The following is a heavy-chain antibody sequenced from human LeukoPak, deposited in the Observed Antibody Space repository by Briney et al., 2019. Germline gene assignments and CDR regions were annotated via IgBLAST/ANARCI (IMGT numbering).Heavy chain of an antibody. CDR2: INPNSGGT. J-gene: IGHJ3*02. D-gene: IGHD3-22*01. Sequence: ASVKVSCKASGYTFTGYYMHWVRQAPGQGLEWMGRINPNSGGTNYAQKFRGRVTMTRDTSISTAYMELSRLRSDDTAVYYCARDLITMIVGTYAFDIWGQGTMVTVSS. CDR3: ARDLITMIVGTYAFDI. CDR1: GYTFTGYY. V-gene: IGHV1-2*06.